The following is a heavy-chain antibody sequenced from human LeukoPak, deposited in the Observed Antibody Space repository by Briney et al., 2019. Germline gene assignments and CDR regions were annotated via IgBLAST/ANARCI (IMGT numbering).Heavy chain of an antibody. J-gene: IGHJ4*02. CDR3: ARTDSSGYYDN. Sequence: GGSLRLSCAASGFTFSSYWMHWVRQAPGKGLVWVSRIDRDGSRINYADSVKGRFTISRDNGKNTLFLQMNSLRAEDAAVYYCARTDSSGYYDNWGQGALVTVSS. CDR2: IDRDGSRI. V-gene: IGHV3-74*01. D-gene: IGHD3-22*01. CDR1: GFTFSSYW.